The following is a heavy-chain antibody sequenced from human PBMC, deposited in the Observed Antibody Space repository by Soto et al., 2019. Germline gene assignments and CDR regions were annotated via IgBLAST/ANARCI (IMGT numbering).Heavy chain of an antibody. CDR1: GGTFSNYP. V-gene: IGHV1-69*12. Sequence: QVQLVQSGAEVKKPGSSVKVSCKASGGTFSNYPISWVRQAPGQGLEWMGGIIPIFDTVNYAQKFQGRVTITADESTSTAYMELSSLRSEDTAVYYCARGNHRWLQLWYFDLWGRGTLVTVSS. D-gene: IGHD5-12*01. CDR2: IIPIFDTV. CDR3: ARGNHRWLQLWYFDL. J-gene: IGHJ2*01.